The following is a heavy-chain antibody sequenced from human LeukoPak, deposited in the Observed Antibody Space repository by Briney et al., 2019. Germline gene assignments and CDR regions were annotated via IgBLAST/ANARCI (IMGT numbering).Heavy chain of an antibody. Sequence: PSETLSLTCTVSGGSISSYYWSWIRQPAGKGLEWIGRIYTSGRTNYNPSLKSRATMSVDTSKKQFSLKLSSVTAADTAVYYCARDPQLGPFDYWGQGTLVTVSS. CDR1: GGSISSYY. CDR3: ARDPQLGPFDY. D-gene: IGHD6-6*01. J-gene: IGHJ4*02. V-gene: IGHV4-4*07. CDR2: IYTSGRT.